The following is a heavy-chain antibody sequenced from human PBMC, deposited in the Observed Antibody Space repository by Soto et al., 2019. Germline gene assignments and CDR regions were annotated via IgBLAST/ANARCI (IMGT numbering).Heavy chain of an antibody. CDR1: GFTFSSYA. CDR3: AKDSGRGSADYYFDY. V-gene: IGHV3-30*18. D-gene: IGHD3-10*01. CDR2: ISSDGKDK. J-gene: IGHJ4*02. Sequence: QVQLVESGGGVVQPGRSLRLSCAASGFTFSSYAIHWVRQAPGKGLEWVAVISSDGKDKYSADSMKGRFAISRDNSKNTLYQQMNSLRAEDTAVYYCAKDSGRGSADYYFDYWGQGTLVTVSS.